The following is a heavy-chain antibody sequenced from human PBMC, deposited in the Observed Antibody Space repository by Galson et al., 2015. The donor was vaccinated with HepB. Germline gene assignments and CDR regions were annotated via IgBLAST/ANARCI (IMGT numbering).Heavy chain of an antibody. J-gene: IGHJ6*02. CDR1: GASISISTFY. CDR2: VHSSGVT. Sequence: SETLSLTCSVSGASISISTFYWVWIRQTPVKGLEWIGNVHSSGVTYYNPSLNNRVTVSGDTAKNQFYLRVRSVTAADTAVYYCVRALGGSYCYGMDVWGQGTTVIVSS. CDR3: VRALGGSYCYGMDV. V-gene: IGHV4-39*01.